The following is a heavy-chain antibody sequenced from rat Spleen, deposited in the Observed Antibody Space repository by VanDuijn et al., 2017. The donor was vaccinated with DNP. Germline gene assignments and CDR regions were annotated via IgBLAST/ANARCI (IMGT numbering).Heavy chain of an antibody. V-gene: IGHV5-22*01. J-gene: IGHJ2*01. Sequence: EVQLVESGGVLVQPGRSLKLSCAASGFTFSDYYMAWVRQAQTKGLEWVAYISYDGGSTYYGDSVEGRFTISRDNAKSTLYLQMNSLRSEDMATYYCARYNSGSWYFDFWGQGVMVTVSS. CDR3: ARYNSGSWYFDF. D-gene: IGHD4-3*01. CDR1: GFTFSDYY. CDR2: ISYDGGST.